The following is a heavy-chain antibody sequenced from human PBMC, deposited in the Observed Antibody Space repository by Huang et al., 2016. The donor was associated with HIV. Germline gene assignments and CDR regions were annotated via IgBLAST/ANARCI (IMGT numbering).Heavy chain of an antibody. D-gene: IGHD2-15*01. J-gene: IGHJ3*02. V-gene: IGHV3-74*01. CDR2: IKSDGRNT. CDR1: GFKFSNYW. Sequence: EEHLVESGGGLVQPGGSLRLSCEASGFKFSNYWMQWVRQAPGKGRMWVSRIKSDGRNTDYADSVKGRFTISRDNAKNTLYLQMSSLTAEDTAIYYCARAGGFEIWGQGTVVTVSS. CDR3: ARAGGFEI.